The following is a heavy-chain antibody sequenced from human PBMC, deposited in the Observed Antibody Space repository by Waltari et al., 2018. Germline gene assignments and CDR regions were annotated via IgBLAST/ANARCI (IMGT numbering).Heavy chain of an antibody. Sequence: VQLVQSGAEVKKPGSSVNVSCKAAGGTFSNYAISWVRQAPGQGLEWVGGIIPMFGKTNYTQKFQGRVTITTDESTSTAFMELSSLRSEDTAVYYCVYKGYISGRRNLDYWGQGTLVTVSS. V-gene: IGHV1-69*05. D-gene: IGHD6-19*01. CDR3: VYKGYISGRRNLDY. CDR2: IIPMFGKT. J-gene: IGHJ4*02. CDR1: GGTFSNYA.